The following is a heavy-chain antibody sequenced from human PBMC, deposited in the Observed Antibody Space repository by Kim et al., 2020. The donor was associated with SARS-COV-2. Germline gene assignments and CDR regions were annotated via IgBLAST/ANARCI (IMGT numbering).Heavy chain of an antibody. CDR1: GYAFTSYF. Sequence: ASVKVSCKASGYAFTSYFMHWVRQAPGQGLEWMGQLNPIGSAGYAQKFQGRVTMTWDTSTSTVYMDLSSLRSEDTAVYYCVRERYTFKTFDIWGQGTVVTVSS. CDR2: LNPIGSA. D-gene: IGHD5-18*01. V-gene: IGHV1-46*01. J-gene: IGHJ3*02. CDR3: VRERYTFKTFDI.